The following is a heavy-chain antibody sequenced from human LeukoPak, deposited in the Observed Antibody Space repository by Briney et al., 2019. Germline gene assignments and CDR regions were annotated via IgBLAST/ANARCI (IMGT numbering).Heavy chain of an antibody. CDR2: INPSGGST. D-gene: IGHD3-16*01. CDR1: GYTFTSYY. Sequence: ASVKVSCKASGYTFTSYYMHWVRQAPGQGLEWMGIINPSGGSTSYAQKIQGRVTITRDASASTAYMELSSLRFEDTAVYYCARERGRSVDYWGQGTLVTVSS. J-gene: IGHJ4*02. CDR3: ARERGRSVDY. V-gene: IGHV1-46*01.